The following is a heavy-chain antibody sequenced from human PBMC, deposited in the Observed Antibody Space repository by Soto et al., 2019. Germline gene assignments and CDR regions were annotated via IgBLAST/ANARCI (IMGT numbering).Heavy chain of an antibody. V-gene: IGHV3-74*01. J-gene: IGHJ5*02. CDR1: GFNLRDFW. Sequence: PGGSLRLSCAASGFNLRDFWMHWVRQTPGKGLVWVSRINIDGNSVSYADSVKGRFIISRDNAKKTLSLQMNSLRVEDTDVYYSVRGSSCVGTTCYNEGLFGPWAQGALVTVSS. CDR2: INIDGNSV. CDR3: VRGSSCVGTTCYNEGLFGP. D-gene: IGHD2-2*01.